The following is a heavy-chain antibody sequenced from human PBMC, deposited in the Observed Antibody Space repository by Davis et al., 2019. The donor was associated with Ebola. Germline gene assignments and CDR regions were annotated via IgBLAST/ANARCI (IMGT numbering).Heavy chain of an antibody. V-gene: IGHV3-33*01. J-gene: IGHJ3*02. Sequence: GESLKISCAASGFTVSHYGIHWVRQAPGKGLEWVADIWANGQNKYFADSVKGRVTIFRDNSKNTVYLQMDSLRAEDTAVYYCARVRDSSGFDAFDIWGQGTMVTVSS. D-gene: IGHD3-22*01. CDR1: GFTVSHYG. CDR2: IWANGQNK. CDR3: ARVRDSSGFDAFDI.